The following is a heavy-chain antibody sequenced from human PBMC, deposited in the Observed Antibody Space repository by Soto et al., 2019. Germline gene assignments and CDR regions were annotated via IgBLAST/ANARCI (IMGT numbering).Heavy chain of an antibody. Sequence: EVQLVESGGGLVQPGGSLRLSCAASGFTVSNNYMNWVRQAPGKGLEWVSVIYSGGDTYYADSVKGRFTISRDNSKNTLSLQMNSLRAEDTAIYYCATHPSSGYRGQGTLVTVSS. V-gene: IGHV3-66*01. D-gene: IGHD6-25*01. CDR2: IYSGGDT. CDR1: GFTVSNNY. J-gene: IGHJ4*02. CDR3: ATHPSSGY.